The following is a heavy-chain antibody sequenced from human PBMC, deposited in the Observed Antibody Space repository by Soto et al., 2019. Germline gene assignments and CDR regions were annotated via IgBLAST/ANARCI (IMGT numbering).Heavy chain of an antibody. J-gene: IGHJ2*01. D-gene: IGHD4-17*01. Sequence: PSETLSLTCTVSGGSISSSSYYWGWIRQPPGKGLEWIGSIYYSGSTYYNPSLKSRVTISVDTSKNQFSLKLSSVTAADTAVYYCARPDYGDYGWYFGLWGRGTLVTVSS. CDR2: IYYSGST. CDR3: ARPDYGDYGWYFGL. CDR1: GGSISSSSYY. V-gene: IGHV4-39*01.